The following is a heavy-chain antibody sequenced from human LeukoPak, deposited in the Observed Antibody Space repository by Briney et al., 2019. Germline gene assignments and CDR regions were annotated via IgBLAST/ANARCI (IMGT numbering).Heavy chain of an antibody. Sequence: SETLSLTCTVSGVSISSGGYYWSWIRQHPGKGLEWIVYIYYSGSTYYNPSLKSRVTISVDTSKNQFSLKLSSVTAADTAVYYRARVPIPPHCSSTSCYSIDYWGQGTLVTVSS. J-gene: IGHJ4*02. D-gene: IGHD2-2*01. V-gene: IGHV4-31*03. CDR2: IYYSGST. CDR3: ARVPIPPHCSSTSCYSIDY. CDR1: GVSISSGGYY.